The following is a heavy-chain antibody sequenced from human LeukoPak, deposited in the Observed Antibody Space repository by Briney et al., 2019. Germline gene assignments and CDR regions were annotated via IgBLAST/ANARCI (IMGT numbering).Heavy chain of an antibody. J-gene: IGHJ2*01. CDR1: GFTFDDYG. Sequence: GGSLRLSCAASGFTFDDYGMSWVRHAPGKGLEWVSGINWNGGSTGYADSVKGRFTISRDNAKNSLYLQMNSLRAEDTALYYCARDILAYGSGPSGYFDLWGRGTLVTVSS. CDR3: ARDILAYGSGPSGYFDL. V-gene: IGHV3-20*04. D-gene: IGHD3-10*01. CDR2: INWNGGST.